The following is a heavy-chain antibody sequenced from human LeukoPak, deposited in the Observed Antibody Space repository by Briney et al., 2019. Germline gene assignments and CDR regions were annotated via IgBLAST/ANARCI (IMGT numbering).Heavy chain of an antibody. CDR3: ATVAYYYDSSGYPGYYFDY. D-gene: IGHD3-22*01. Sequence: ASVKVSCKTSGYTFTGYYVHWVRQAPGQGLEWMGWINCNSGGTKYAQKFQGRVTMTEDTSTDTAYMELSSLRSEDTAVYYCATVAYYYDSSGYPGYYFDYWGQGTLVTVSS. CDR2: INCNSGGT. V-gene: IGHV1-2*02. J-gene: IGHJ4*02. CDR1: GYTFTGYY.